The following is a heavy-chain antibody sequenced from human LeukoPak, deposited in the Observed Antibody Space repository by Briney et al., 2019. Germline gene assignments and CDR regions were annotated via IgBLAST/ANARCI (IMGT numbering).Heavy chain of an antibody. J-gene: IGHJ3*02. CDR2: INPNSGGT. D-gene: IGHD5-18*01. CDR3: ARTVYSYGPFDI. V-gene: IGHV1-2*02. CDR1: GYTFTGYY. Sequence: ASVKVSCKASGYTFTGYYMHWVRQAPGQGLEWMGWINPNSGGTNYAQKFQGRVTMTRDTSISTAYMELSRLRSDDTAVYYCARTVYSYGPFDIWGQGTMVTVSS.